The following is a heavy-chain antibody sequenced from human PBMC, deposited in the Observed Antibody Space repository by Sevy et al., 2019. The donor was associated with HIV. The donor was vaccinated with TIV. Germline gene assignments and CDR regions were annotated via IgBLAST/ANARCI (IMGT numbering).Heavy chain of an antibody. CDR1: AYSISGGYY. J-gene: IGHJ4*02. CDR2: VYHSGNT. CDR3: ASELWFGEASPIYFDN. D-gene: IGHD3-10*01. Sequence: SETLSLTCTVSAYSISGGYYWGWIWQPPGKGLEWIGSVYHSGNTYYNPSLKSRVTISVDTSKNEFSLKLTSMTAADTGMYYCASELWFGEASPIYFDNWGQGTLVTVSS. V-gene: IGHV4-38-2*02.